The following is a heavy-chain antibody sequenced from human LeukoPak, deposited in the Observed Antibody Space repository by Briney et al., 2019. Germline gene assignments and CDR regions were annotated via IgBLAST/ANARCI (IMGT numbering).Heavy chain of an antibody. CDR2: IVVGSGDT. D-gene: IGHD2-2*01. Sequence: GTSVKGSCKASGFTFTSFAVQWVRQARGQRLEWIGWIVVGSGDTNYAQKFQERVTITRDMSTSTADMELSRLRSEDTAVYYCAADLCYGSPWGQGTLVT. CDR1: GFTFTSFA. J-gene: IGHJ5*02. CDR3: AADLCYGSP. V-gene: IGHV1-58*01.